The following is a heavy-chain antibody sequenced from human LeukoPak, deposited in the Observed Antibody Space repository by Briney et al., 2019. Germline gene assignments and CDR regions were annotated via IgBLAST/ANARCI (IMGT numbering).Heavy chain of an antibody. CDR3: AKDQSQYSSSSPFDY. CDR1: GFTFSSYA. Sequence: GGSLRLSCAASGFTFSSYAMSWVRQAPGKGREWVSAISGSGGSTYYADSVKGRFTISRDNSKNTLYLQMNSLRAEDTAVYYCAKDQSQYSSSSPFDYWGQGTLVTVSS. D-gene: IGHD6-6*01. CDR2: ISGSGGST. J-gene: IGHJ4*02. V-gene: IGHV3-23*01.